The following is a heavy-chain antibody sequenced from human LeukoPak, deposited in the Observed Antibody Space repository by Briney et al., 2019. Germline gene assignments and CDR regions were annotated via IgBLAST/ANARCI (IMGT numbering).Heavy chain of an antibody. J-gene: IGHJ4*02. Sequence: PGGSLRLSRAASGFTFVSYAMTWVRQAPGKGLEWVSAINGGGDTTYYADSVRGRFNVSRDNAKDTVFLQLNSLRAEDTAIYYCAKEGVISETFDCWGQGVLVTVSS. CDR3: AKEGVISETFDC. V-gene: IGHV3-23*01. D-gene: IGHD2-21*01. CDR2: INGGGDTT. CDR1: GFTFVSYA.